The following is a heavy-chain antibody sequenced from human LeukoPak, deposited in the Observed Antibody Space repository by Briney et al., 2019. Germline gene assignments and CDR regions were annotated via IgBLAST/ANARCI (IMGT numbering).Heavy chain of an antibody. CDR2: ISYDGSNK. D-gene: IGHD6-13*01. J-gene: IGHJ3*01. CDR3: AKDISIAAAGIPA. CDR1: GFTFSSYG. V-gene: IGHV3-30*18. Sequence: GGSLRLSRAASGFTFSSYGMHWVRQAPGKGLEWVAVISYDGSNKYYADSVKGRFTISRDNSKNSLYLQMNSLRTEDTALYYCAKDISIAAAGIPAWGQGTMVTVSS.